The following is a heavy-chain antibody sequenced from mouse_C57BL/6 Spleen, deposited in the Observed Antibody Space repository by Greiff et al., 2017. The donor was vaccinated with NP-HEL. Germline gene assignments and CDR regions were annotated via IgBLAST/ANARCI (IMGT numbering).Heavy chain of an antibody. CDR3: ARDSKAPMDY. CDR1: GFTFSDYG. Sequence: VQLKESGGGLVKPGGSLKLSCAASGFTFSDYGMHWVRQAPEKGLEWVAYISSGSSTIYYADTVKGRFTISRDNAKNTLFLQMTSLRSEDTAMYYCARDSKAPMDYWGQGTSVTVSS. D-gene: IGHD2-5*01. J-gene: IGHJ4*01. CDR2: ISSGSSTI. V-gene: IGHV5-17*01.